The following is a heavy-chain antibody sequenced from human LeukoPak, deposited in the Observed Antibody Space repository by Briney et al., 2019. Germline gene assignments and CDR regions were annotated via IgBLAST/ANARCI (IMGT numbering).Heavy chain of an antibody. J-gene: IGHJ4*02. D-gene: IGHD1-26*01. CDR1: RLTASNVW. CDR2: IKSKIDGGTT. Sequence: GGSLRLSCAASRLTASNVWMTWVRQAPGKGLEWLGHIKSKIDGGTTDYTAPVKGRFSISRDDSQNTVYLQMDSLKSDDKAVYYCNTGTLVGPTFTDYWGQGTLVTVSS. V-gene: IGHV3-15*01. CDR3: NTGTLVGPTFTDY.